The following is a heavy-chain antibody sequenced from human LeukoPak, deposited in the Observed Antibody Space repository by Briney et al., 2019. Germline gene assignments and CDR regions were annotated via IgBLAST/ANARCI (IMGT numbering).Heavy chain of an antibody. CDR2: ISGSGGST. J-gene: IGHJ4*02. V-gene: IGHV3-23*01. D-gene: IGHD3-3*01. Sequence: GGSLRLSCAASGFTFSSYAMSWVRQAPGKGLEWVSAISGSGGSTYYADSVKGRFTISRDNSKNTLYLQMNSLRAEDTAVYYCARAPYDFWSGYLDYWGQGTLVTVSS. CDR3: ARAPYDFWSGYLDY. CDR1: GFTFSSYA.